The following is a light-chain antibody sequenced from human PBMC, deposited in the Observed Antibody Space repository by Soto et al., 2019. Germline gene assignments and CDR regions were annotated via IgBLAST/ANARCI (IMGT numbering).Light chain of an antibody. Sequence: QSALTQPRSVSGSPGQSVTISCTGTSSDVGDYNYVSWYQQHPGKAPKLMIYDVSKRPSGVPDRFSGSKSGNTASLTISGLQAEDEADYYCCSYAGSYTYVFGTGTKVPVL. CDR1: SSDVGDYNY. V-gene: IGLV2-11*01. CDR2: DVS. CDR3: CSYAGSYTYV. J-gene: IGLJ1*01.